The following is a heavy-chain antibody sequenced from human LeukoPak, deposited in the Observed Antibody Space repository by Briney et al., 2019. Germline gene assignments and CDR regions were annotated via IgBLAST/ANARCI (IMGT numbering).Heavy chain of an antibody. Sequence: SETLSLTCTVSGGSLISYYWSWIRQPPGKGLEWIGEINHSGSTNYNPSLKSRVTISVDTSKNQISLKLSSVTAADTAVYYCARPPSPRYSYPYYFDYWGQGTLVTVSS. CDR1: GGSLISYY. CDR2: INHSGST. V-gene: IGHV4-34*01. J-gene: IGHJ4*02. CDR3: ARPPSPRYSYPYYFDY. D-gene: IGHD5-18*01.